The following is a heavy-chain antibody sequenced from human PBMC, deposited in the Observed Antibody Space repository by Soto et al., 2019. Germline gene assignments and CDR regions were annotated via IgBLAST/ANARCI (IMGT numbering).Heavy chain of an antibody. CDR1: GYTFTNYA. J-gene: IGHJ4*02. CDR2: INTGKGNT. Sequence: KVSCRASGYTFTNYAMHWVRQAPGQRLEWMGWINTGKGNTKYSQKFQGRVTITSDTSASTAYMDLSSLRSEDTAMYYCARAGDDCSAANCYVIDYWGQGTLVTVSS. D-gene: IGHD2-2*01. CDR3: ARAGDDCSAANCYVIDY. V-gene: IGHV1-3*04.